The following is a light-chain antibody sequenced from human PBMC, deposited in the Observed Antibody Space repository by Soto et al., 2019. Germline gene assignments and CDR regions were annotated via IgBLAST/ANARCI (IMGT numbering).Light chain of an antibody. CDR3: QQYYSYPHT. V-gene: IGKV1-8*01. Sequence: AIRMTQSPSSFSASTGDRVTITCRASQGISSYLAWYQQKPGKAPKLLIYAASTWQSGVPSRFSGSGSGKDFTITISGLQSEDFATYYCQQYYSYPHTFGQGTKVEIK. J-gene: IGKJ1*01. CDR1: QGISSY. CDR2: AAS.